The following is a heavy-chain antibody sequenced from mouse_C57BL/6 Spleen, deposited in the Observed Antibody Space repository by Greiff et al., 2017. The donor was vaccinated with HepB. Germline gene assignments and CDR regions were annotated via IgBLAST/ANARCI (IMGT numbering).Heavy chain of an antibody. Sequence: EVQLQQSGTVLARPGASVKMSCKTSGYTFTSYWMHWVKQRPGQGLEWIGAIYPGNSDTSYNQKFKGKAKLTAVTSASTAYMELSSLTNEDSAVYYCTSFITTLYFDYWGQGTTLTVSS. D-gene: IGHD1-1*01. CDR1: GYTFTSYW. CDR2: IYPGNSDT. J-gene: IGHJ2*01. CDR3: TSFITTLYFDY. V-gene: IGHV1-5*01.